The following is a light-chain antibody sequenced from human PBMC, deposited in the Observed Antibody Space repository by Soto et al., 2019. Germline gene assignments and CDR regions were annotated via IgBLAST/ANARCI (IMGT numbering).Light chain of an antibody. V-gene: IGKV1-39*01. J-gene: IGKJ1*01. CDR2: AAT. CDR3: QQYSSYSAWT. CDR1: QSISSY. Sequence: DIQMTQSPSSLSASVGDRVTITCRASQSISSYLNWYQQKPGKAPRLLIFAATRLQSGVPPRFSGSGSGTEFTLTIRSLQPDDIATYYCQQYSSYSAWTFGEGTKVDIK.